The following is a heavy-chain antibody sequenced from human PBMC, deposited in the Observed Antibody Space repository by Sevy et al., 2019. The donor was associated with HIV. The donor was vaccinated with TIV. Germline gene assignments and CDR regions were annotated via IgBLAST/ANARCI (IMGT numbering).Heavy chain of an antibody. J-gene: IGHJ4*02. V-gene: IGHV4-34*01. CDR2: VSQSGSA. Sequence: SETLSLTCAVSGVSFSDYYWAWIRQPPGKGLEWIGEVSQSGSANYNPSLRSRVIMSLDTSNNHFSLKLTSGTAADTAVYYCARGPLFSPEYCSGGTCPTIDYWSQGTLVTVSS. CDR1: GVSFSDYY. D-gene: IGHD2-15*01. CDR3: ARGPLFSPEYCSGGTCPTIDY.